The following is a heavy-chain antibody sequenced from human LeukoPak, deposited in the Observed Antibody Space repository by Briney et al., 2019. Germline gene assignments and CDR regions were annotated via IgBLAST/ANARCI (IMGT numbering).Heavy chain of an antibody. D-gene: IGHD3-22*01. Sequence: GESLRLSCAASGFTFSSDAMHWVRQAPGKGLEYVSAISSNGGTTHYGNSVKGRFTISRDNSKNTLYLQMGSMRAEDMAVYFCARSSGYGYYFDYWGQGTLVTVPS. CDR1: GFTFSSDA. J-gene: IGHJ4*02. V-gene: IGHV3-64*01. CDR2: ISSNGGTT. CDR3: ARSSGYGYYFDY.